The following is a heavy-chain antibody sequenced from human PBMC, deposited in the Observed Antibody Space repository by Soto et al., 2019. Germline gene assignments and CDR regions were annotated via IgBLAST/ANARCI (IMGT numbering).Heavy chain of an antibody. CDR2: SSATGAGT. CDR3: AKDRRAGGNYGFYSDF. D-gene: IGHD1-7*01. J-gene: IGHJ4*02. CDR1: GFTFSSYG. V-gene: IGHV3-23*01. Sequence: EVQLLESGGGLVQPGGSLRLSCAASGFTFSSYGMTWVRQAPGKGLEWVSFSSATGAGTYYADSVKGRFTISRDNSKNPLYLQLTRLRADDTAVYYCAKDRRAGGNYGFYSDFWGQGALVIVSP.